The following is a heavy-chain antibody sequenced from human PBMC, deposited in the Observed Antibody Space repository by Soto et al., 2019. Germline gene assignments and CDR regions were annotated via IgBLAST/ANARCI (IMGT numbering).Heavy chain of an antibody. CDR2: INHSGST. V-gene: IGHV4-34*01. CDR3: ARGHHYGGPSYYYYYYMDV. Sequence: SETLSLTCAVYGGSFSGYYWSWIRQPPGKGLEWIGEINHSGSTNCNPSLKSRVTISVDTSKNQFSLKLSSVTAADTAVYYCARGHHYGGPSYYYYYYMDVWGKGTTVTVSS. D-gene: IGHD4-17*01. J-gene: IGHJ6*03. CDR1: GGSFSGYY.